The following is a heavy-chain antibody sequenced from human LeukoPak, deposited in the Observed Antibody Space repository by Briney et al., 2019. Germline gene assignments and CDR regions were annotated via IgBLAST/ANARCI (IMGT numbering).Heavy chain of an antibody. Sequence: SETLSLTCTVSGGSISSYYWSWIRQPPGKGLEWIGYIYYSGSTNYNPSLKSRVTISVDTSKNQFSLKLSSVTAADTAVYYCARYGGPTYYDFWSGYFQDGYYFDYWGQGTLVTVSS. J-gene: IGHJ4*02. CDR2: IYYSGST. D-gene: IGHD3-3*01. CDR1: GGSISSYY. CDR3: ARYGGPTYYDFWSGYFQDGYYFDY. V-gene: IGHV4-59*01.